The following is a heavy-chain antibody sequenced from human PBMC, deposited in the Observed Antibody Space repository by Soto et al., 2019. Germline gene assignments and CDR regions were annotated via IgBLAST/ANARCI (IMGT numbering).Heavy chain of an antibody. Sequence: GGSLRLSCAASGFTFSSYGIHWVRQAPGKGLEWVAVISYDGSNKYYADSVKGRFTISRDNSKNTRYLQRNSLRTEDTAMYYCAKDRYCSGGTCLNFYGMDVWGQGTTVTVSS. CDR2: ISYDGSNK. CDR3: AKDRYCSGGTCLNFYGMDV. J-gene: IGHJ6*02. D-gene: IGHD2-15*01. V-gene: IGHV3-30*18. CDR1: GFTFSSYG.